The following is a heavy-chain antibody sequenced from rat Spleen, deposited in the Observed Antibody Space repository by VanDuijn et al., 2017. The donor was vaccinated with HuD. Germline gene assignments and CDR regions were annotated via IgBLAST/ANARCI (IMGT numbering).Heavy chain of an antibody. J-gene: IGHJ1*01. V-gene: IGHV5-31*01. CDR1: GFTFNNYW. CDR3: TSTTVYWYYDF. Sequence: EVQLVESGGGLVQPGRSLKLSCVASGFTFNNYWMTWIRQAPGKGLEWVASITNTGGSTYYPDSGKGPFTISRDNAKSNLYLQMNSLRSEDTATYYCTSTTVYWYYDFWGPGTMVTVSS. D-gene: IGHD1-1*01. CDR2: ITNTGGST.